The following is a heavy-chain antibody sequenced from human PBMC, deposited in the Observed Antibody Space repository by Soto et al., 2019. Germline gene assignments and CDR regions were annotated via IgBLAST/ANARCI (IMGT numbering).Heavy chain of an antibody. CDR2: IVLGNGNT. V-gene: IGHV1-58*01. Sequence: ASVKVSCKASGFTFSSSAVQWVRQARGQPLEWIGWIVLGNGNTNYAQKFQERVTITRDMSTSTAYMEVRSLTSEDTAVYYCATRIGNIGWYWLDTWGQGTLVTVSS. CDR1: GFTFSSSA. J-gene: IGHJ5*02. CDR3: ATRIGNIGWYWLDT. D-gene: IGHD6-19*01.